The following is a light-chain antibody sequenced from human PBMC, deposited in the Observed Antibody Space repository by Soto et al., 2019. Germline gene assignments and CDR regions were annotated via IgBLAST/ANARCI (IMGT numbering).Light chain of an antibody. J-gene: IGKJ2*01. Sequence: DVVMTQSPLSLPVTLGQPASISCRSSQSLAYSDGNTYLNWFQQRPGQSPRRLIYKVSNRDSGVPDRFSGSGSAPHFTLEISRVEAEDVGVYYCMQGTHWPPYTFGQGTKLEIK. CDR1: QSLAYSDGNTY. CDR3: MQGTHWPPYT. CDR2: KVS. V-gene: IGKV2-30*01.